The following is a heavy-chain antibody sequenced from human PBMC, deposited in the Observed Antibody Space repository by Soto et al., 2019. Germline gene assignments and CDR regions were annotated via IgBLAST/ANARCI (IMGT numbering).Heavy chain of an antibody. Sequence: QVQLVQSGGELRKPGASVKVSCEASGYSFRSYGINWVRQAPGQGLEWMGWINPYNGNRNYAQKFEDRITMTTDTSTNTVYMELRSLRSDDTAVYYCARDRLRDYDSSGFYSWGQGTLVIVSS. D-gene: IGHD3-22*01. CDR1: GYSFRSYG. J-gene: IGHJ5*02. V-gene: IGHV1-18*01. CDR3: ARDRLRDYDSSGFYS. CDR2: INPYNGNR.